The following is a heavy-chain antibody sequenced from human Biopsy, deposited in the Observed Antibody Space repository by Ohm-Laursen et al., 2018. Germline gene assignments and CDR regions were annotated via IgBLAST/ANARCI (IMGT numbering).Heavy chain of an antibody. Sequence: GSSVKVSCKASGGTFTTYGFNWVRQAPGQGLEWMGRIIPILGRPTYAQKFQGRVTITADTSTGTVFMDLSTLRSEDSALYYCARERHPYIDVLTDSFSYVPMDVWGAGTTVTVSS. J-gene: IGHJ6*04. CDR1: GGTFTTYG. V-gene: IGHV1-69*04. D-gene: IGHD3-9*01. CDR3: ARERHPYIDVLTDSFSYVPMDV. CDR2: IIPILGRP.